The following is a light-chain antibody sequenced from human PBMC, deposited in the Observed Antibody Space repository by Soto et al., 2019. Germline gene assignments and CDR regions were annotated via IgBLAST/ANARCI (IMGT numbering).Light chain of an antibody. CDR2: DAY. J-gene: IGLJ1*01. V-gene: IGLV7-46*01. CDR3: LLSYDAARRV. Sequence: QAVVTQEPSLTVSPGGTVTLTCASSTGPVTSRHYPYWFQQKPGQAPRTLFYDAYNTHSWTPARFSASLVEGNAVLTLSGAQPDDEADYYCLLSYDAARRVFGTGTKVTVL. CDR1: TGPVTSRHY.